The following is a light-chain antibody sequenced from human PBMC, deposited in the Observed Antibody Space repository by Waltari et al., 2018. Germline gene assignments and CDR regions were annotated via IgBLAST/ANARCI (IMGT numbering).Light chain of an antibody. V-gene: IGKV1-8*01. J-gene: IGKJ4*01. Sequence: AIRMTQSPSSFSASTGDRVTITCRASSGISSYLACYQQKPGKAPKVLIYAVFTLQSGVPSRFSGSRSETDFTLTISCLHSEDFATYYCQQYYSYPPQFPFGGGTKVEIK. CDR2: AVF. CDR3: QQYYSYPPQFP. CDR1: SGISSY.